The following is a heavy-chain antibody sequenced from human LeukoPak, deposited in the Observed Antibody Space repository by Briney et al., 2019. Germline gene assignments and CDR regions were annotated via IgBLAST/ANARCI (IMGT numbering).Heavy chain of an antibody. V-gene: IGHV3-21*01. Sequence: GGSLRLSCAASGFTFSSYSMNWVRQAPGKGLEWVSSISSSSSYIYYADSVKGRFTISRDNAKNSLYLQMNSLRAEDTAVYYCARDGATYGADATFDIWGQGTMVTVSS. CDR2: ISSSSSYI. D-gene: IGHD4/OR15-4a*01. J-gene: IGHJ3*02. CDR3: ARDGATYGADATFDI. CDR1: GFTFSSYS.